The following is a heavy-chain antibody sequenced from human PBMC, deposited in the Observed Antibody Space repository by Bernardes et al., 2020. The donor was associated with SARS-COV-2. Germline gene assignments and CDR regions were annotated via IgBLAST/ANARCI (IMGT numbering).Heavy chain of an antibody. CDR3: ARDNEFWSGYYYMDV. Sequence: SETLSLTCTVSSGSISSYYWKWVRQPPGKGLEWIGHIYYSGATNYNPSLKSRVTISLDTSKNQFSLILTSVTAADTAVFYFARDNEFWSGYYYMDVWGKGTTVTVSS. CDR1: SGSISSYY. J-gene: IGHJ6*03. V-gene: IGHV4-59*01. D-gene: IGHD3-3*01. CDR2: IYYSGAT.